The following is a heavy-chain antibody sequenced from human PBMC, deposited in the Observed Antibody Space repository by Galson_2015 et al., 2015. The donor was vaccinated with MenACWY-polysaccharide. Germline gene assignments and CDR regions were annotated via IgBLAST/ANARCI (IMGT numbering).Heavy chain of an antibody. Sequence: SLRLSCAVSGFTVSSNYMSWVRQAPGKGLEWVSTIYSGGDTYYADSVKGRSTVSRDNSMNTLHLQMNSLTAEDTAVYYCARDPASSSWYDFDYWGQGTLVTVSS. CDR3: ARDPASSSWYDFDY. D-gene: IGHD6-13*01. CDR2: IYSGGDT. J-gene: IGHJ4*02. CDR1: GFTVSSNY. V-gene: IGHV3-66*01.